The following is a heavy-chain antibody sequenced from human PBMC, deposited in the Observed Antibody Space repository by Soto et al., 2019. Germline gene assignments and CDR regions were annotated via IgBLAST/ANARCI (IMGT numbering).Heavy chain of an antibody. Sequence: SVKVSCKASGFTFTSSAVQWVRQARGQSLEWIGWIVVGSGNTNYAQKFQERVTITRDMSTSTAYMELSSLRSEDTAVYYCAADYLKPDDYGDSEYFQHWGQGTLVTVSS. J-gene: IGHJ1*01. CDR2: IVVGSGNT. D-gene: IGHD4-17*01. CDR3: AADYLKPDDYGDSEYFQH. CDR1: GFTFTSSA. V-gene: IGHV1-58*01.